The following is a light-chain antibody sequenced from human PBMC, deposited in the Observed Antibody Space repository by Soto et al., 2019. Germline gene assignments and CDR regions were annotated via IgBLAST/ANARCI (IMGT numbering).Light chain of an antibody. CDR2: AAS. J-gene: IGKJ5*01. V-gene: IGKV1-39*01. Sequence: DIQMTQSPSSLSASVGDRVTITCRASQSISSYLNWYQQKPGKAPKLLIYAASSLQSGVPSRFSGSGSGTDFTLTISSLQPEDFAVYYCQQDYNSLTFGGGTRLEI. CDR3: QQDYNSLT. CDR1: QSISSY.